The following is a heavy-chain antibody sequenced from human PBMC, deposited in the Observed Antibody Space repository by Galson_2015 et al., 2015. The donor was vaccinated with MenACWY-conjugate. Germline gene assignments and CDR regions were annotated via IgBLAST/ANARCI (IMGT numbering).Heavy chain of an antibody. V-gene: IGHV4-59*01. Sequence: SLTCTVSGGSISSYYWSWIRQPPGKGLAWIGYIYYSGNTNYNPSLKSRVTISVDTSKNQFSLKLSSVTAADTAVYYCARRRDGSSKNFDYWGQGTLVTVSS. CDR3: ARRRDGSSKNFDY. CDR2: IYYSGNT. D-gene: IGHD5-24*01. CDR1: GGSISSYY. J-gene: IGHJ4*02.